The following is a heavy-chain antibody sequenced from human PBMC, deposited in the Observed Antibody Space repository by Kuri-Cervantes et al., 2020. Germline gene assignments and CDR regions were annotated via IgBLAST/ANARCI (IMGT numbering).Heavy chain of an antibody. CDR3: ARSASGYYDSSGTASNHDAFDI. CDR1: GFTVSNNY. Sequence: GESLKISCAASGFTVSNNYMSWVRQAPGKGLEWVSVIYSGRSTYYADSVKGRFTISRHNSKNTLYLQMNSLRAEDTAVYYCARSASGYYDSSGTASNHDAFDIWGQGTMVTVSS. V-gene: IGHV3-53*01. CDR2: IYSGRST. J-gene: IGHJ3*02. D-gene: IGHD3-22*01.